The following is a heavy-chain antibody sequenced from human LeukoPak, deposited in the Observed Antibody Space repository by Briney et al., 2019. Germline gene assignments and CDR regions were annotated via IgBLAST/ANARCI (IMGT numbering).Heavy chain of an antibody. CDR2: INHSGST. CDR1: GGSFSGYY. J-gene: IGHJ4*02. CDR3: ARASRGIAASGLDY. Sequence: PSETLSLTCAVYGGSFSGYYWSWIRQPPGKGLEWIGEINHSGSTNYNPSLKSRVTISVDTSKNQFSLKLSSVTAADTAVYYCARASRGIAASGLDYWGQGTLVTVSS. V-gene: IGHV4-34*01. D-gene: IGHD6-6*01.